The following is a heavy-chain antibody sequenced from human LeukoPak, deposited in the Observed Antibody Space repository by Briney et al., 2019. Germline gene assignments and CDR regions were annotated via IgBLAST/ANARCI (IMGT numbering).Heavy chain of an antibody. D-gene: IGHD1-26*01. V-gene: IGHV3-48*03. CDR1: GFTFSNYE. Sequence: GGSLRLSCAASGFTFSNYEMNWVRQAPGKGLEWVSHISNFGDIIHYADSVEGRFTISRDKDKHSLYLQMDSLRVEDTAVYYCARDPYSGNYGAYYYYYMDVWGKGTTVTISS. CDR2: ISNFGDII. J-gene: IGHJ6*03. CDR3: ARDPYSGNYGAYYYYYMDV.